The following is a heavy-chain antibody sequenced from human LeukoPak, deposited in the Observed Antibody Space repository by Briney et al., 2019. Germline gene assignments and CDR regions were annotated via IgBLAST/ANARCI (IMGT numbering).Heavy chain of an antibody. CDR1: GFTFSDYW. CDR2: IKEDGSET. CDR3: ARATIFGVVSALGPLDS. V-gene: IGHV3-7*01. Sequence: GSLRLSCAASGFTFSDYWMTWVRQAPGRGLECMANIKEDGSETYYVDSVEGRFTISRDNAKNSLYLQMNSLRAEDTAVYYCARATIFGVVSALGPLDSWGQGTLVTVSS. J-gene: IGHJ4*02. D-gene: IGHD3-3*01.